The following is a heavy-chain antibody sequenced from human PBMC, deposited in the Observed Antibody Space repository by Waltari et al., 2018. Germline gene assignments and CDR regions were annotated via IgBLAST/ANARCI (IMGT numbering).Heavy chain of an antibody. V-gene: IGHV3-23*01. J-gene: IGHJ4*02. CDR1: GFTFSSYA. CDR2: ISGSGGST. D-gene: IGHD3-10*01. Sequence: EVQLLESGGGLVQPGGSLRLSCAASGFTFSSYAMRWVRHAPGKVLEWVSAISGSGGSTYYADSVKGRFTISRDNSKNTLYLQMNSLRAEDTAVYYCAKDGYYGPGWYFDYWGQGTLVTVSS. CDR3: AKDGYYGPGWYFDY.